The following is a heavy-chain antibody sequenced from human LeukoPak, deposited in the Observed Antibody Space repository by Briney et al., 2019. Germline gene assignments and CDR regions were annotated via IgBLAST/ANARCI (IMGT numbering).Heavy chain of an antibody. J-gene: IGHJ4*02. D-gene: IGHD2-2*02. CDR1: GFTFSSYA. Sequence: PGGSLRLSCAASGFTFSSYAMSWVRQAPGKGLEWVSAISGSGGSTYYADSVKGRFTISRDNSKSTLYLQMNSLRAEDTAVYYCAKVRDYCSSTSCYRAPFDYWGQGTLVTVSS. CDR2: ISGSGGST. V-gene: IGHV3-23*01. CDR3: AKVRDYCSSTSCYRAPFDY.